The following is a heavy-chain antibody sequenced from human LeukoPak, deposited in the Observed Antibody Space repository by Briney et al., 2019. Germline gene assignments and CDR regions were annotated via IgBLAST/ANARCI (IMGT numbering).Heavy chain of an antibody. J-gene: IGHJ4*02. CDR1: GXTFSSHS. D-gene: IGHD4-17*01. CDR2: YGNSSCTI. Sequence: GGSLTLSCAASGXTFSSHSMNWVRQAPGKGLEWVSYYGNSSCTIYYAVSVRGRFTISRDNANNSLYLQMNSLRDEDTAVYYCARYSPHEYGDYYDYWGRGTLVTVSS. V-gene: IGHV3-48*02. CDR3: ARYSPHEYGDYYDY.